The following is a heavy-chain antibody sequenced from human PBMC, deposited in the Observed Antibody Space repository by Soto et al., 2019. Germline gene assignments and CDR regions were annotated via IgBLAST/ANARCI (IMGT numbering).Heavy chain of an antibody. V-gene: IGHV1-2*04. CDR2: INPNTGGT. D-gene: IGHD3-22*01. CDR3: AASSSWRYNWFDP. Sequence: ASVKVSFKASGYTFTGQYMHWVRQAPGQGLEWMGWINPNTGGTNYAQNFQGWVALTRDTSISTAYMELSSLRSDDTAVFYCAASSSWRYNWFDPWGQGTLVTVSS. CDR1: GYTFTGQY. J-gene: IGHJ5*02.